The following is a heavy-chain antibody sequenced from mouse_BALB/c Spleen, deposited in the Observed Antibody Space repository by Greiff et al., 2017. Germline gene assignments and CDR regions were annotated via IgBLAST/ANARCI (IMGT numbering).Heavy chain of an antibody. D-gene: IGHD2-1*01. CDR2: INPYNGDT. CDR1: GYSFTGYF. CDR3: GRRYYGNHECAMDY. J-gene: IGHJ4*01. Sequence: VQLQQSGPELVKPGASVKISCKASGYSFTGYFMNWVMQSHGKSLEWIGRINPYNGDTFYNQKFKGKATLTVDKSSSTAHMELRSLASEDSAVYYCGRRYYGNHECAMDYWGQGTSVTVSS. V-gene: IGHV1-20*02.